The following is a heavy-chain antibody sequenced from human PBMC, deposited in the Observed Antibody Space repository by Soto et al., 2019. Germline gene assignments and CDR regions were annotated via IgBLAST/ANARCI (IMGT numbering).Heavy chain of an antibody. CDR2: IYYSGST. J-gene: IGHJ6*02. Sequence: QLQLQESGPGLVKPSETLSLTCTVSGGSISSSSYYWGWIRQPPGKGLEWIGSIYYSGSTYYNPSLKSRVTISVDTSKNQFSLKLSSVTAADTAVYYCARRERRYYGMDVWGQGTTVTVSS. D-gene: IGHD1-26*01. CDR1: GGSISSSSYY. V-gene: IGHV4-39*01. CDR3: ARRERRYYGMDV.